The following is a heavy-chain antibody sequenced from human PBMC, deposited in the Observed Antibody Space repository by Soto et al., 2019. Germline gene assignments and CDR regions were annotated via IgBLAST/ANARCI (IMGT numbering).Heavy chain of an antibody. CDR2: IIPIFGTA. CDR1: GGTFSSYT. Sequence: QVQLVQSGAEVKKPGSSVTVSCKASGGTFSSYTISWVRQAPGQGLEWMGGIIPIFGTAIYAQKFQGRVTITADESTSTAYMELSSLRSEDTAVYYCARGNHRWLQLWYFDLWGRGTLVTVSS. D-gene: IGHD5-12*01. J-gene: IGHJ2*01. V-gene: IGHV1-69*12. CDR3: ARGNHRWLQLWYFDL.